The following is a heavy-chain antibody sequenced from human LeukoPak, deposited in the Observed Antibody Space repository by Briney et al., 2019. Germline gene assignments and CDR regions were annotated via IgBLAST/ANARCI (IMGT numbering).Heavy chain of an antibody. V-gene: IGHV3-7*01. CDR3: VTPPRQWPGY. CDR1: GFSFSKYR. D-gene: IGHD6-19*01. J-gene: IGHJ4*02. CDR2: INQDGSET. Sequence: GGSLRLSCAASGFSFSKYRMSWVRQAPGNGLEWVANINQDGSETYYVDSVRGRFTISRDNAKNSVFLQMNSLRAETRLSNCVTPPRQWPGYWGQGTLVTVSS.